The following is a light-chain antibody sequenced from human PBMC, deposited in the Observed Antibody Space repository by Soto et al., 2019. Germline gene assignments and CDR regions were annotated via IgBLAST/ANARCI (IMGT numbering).Light chain of an antibody. Sequence: ETVLTQSPGTLSLSPGERVTLSCRTSQSVCSRCFAWYQQKPGQSPRLLIYGASTRATGIPDRFSGSGSGTDFTLTISRPEPEDFAVYYCQHYGTTPWTFGQGTKVAIK. CDR1: QSVCSRC. CDR2: GAS. J-gene: IGKJ1*01. CDR3: QHYGTTPWT. V-gene: IGKV3-20*01.